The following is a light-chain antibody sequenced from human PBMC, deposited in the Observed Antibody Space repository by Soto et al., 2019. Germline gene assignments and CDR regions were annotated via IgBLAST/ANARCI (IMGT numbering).Light chain of an antibody. CDR1: QSISSSH. V-gene: IGKV3-20*01. CDR3: QQYAGSPRT. J-gene: IGKJ1*01. CDR2: GAA. Sequence: EIVLTQSPGTLSLSPGERATLSCRASQSISSSHLAWYQQKPGQGPRLLIYGAASRATGIPDRFSGSGSGTDCTLTISRLEPEDFAVYFCQQYAGSPRTFGQGTKVDIK.